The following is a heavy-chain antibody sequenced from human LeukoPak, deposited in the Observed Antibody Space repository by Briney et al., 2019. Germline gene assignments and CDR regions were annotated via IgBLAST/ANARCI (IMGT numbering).Heavy chain of an antibody. V-gene: IGHV4-34*01. Sequence: SKTLSLTCAVYGGSFSGYYWSWIRQPPGKGLEWIGEINHSGSTNYNPSLKSRVTISVDTSKNQFSLKLSSVTAADTAVYYCASMRQQLPRYYYYGMDVWGQGTTVTVSS. CDR1: GGSFSGYY. J-gene: IGHJ6*02. CDR2: INHSGST. CDR3: ASMRQQLPRYYYYGMDV. D-gene: IGHD6-13*01.